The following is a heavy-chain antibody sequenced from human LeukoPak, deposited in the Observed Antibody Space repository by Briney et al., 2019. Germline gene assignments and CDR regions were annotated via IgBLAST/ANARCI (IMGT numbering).Heavy chain of an antibody. CDR1: GGTFSSYA. J-gene: IGHJ4*02. CDR3: ARAQYYYDSSGYPRFDY. Sequence: GASVKVSCKASGGTFSSYAISWVRQAPGRGLEWMGGIIPIFGTANYAQKFQGRVTITADESTSTAYMELSSLRSEDTAVYYCARAQYYYDSSGYPRFDYWGQGTLVTVSS. CDR2: IIPIFGTA. V-gene: IGHV1-69*13. D-gene: IGHD3-22*01.